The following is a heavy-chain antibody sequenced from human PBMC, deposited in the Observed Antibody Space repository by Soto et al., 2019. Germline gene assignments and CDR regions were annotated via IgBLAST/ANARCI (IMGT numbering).Heavy chain of an antibody. CDR3: ADSSGYYGGAFDI. CDR1: GFTFSSYG. Sequence: QVQLVESGGGVVQPGRSLRLSCAASGFTFSSYGMHWVRQAPGKGLEWVAVISYDGSNKYYADSVKGRFTISRDNSKNTLYLQMNSLRAEDTAVYYCADSSGYYGGAFDIWGQGTMVTVSS. V-gene: IGHV3-30*03. J-gene: IGHJ3*02. D-gene: IGHD3-22*01. CDR2: ISYDGSNK.